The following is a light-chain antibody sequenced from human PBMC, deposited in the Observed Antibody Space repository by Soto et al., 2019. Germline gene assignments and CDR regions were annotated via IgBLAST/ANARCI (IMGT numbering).Light chain of an antibody. CDR2: DVT. V-gene: IGLV2-14*01. CDR1: SSDVGGYNY. J-gene: IGLJ3*02. Sequence: QSALTQPASVSGSPGQSITISCTGTSSDVGGYNYVSWYQQHPGKAPKLMIYDVTTRPSGVSSRFSGSKSGNTASLTISGLQADDEADYYCSSYTTSSTWVFGGGTKLTVL. CDR3: SSYTTSSTWV.